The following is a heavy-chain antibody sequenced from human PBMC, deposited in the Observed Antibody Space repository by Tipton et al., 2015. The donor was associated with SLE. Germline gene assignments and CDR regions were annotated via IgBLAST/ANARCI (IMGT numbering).Heavy chain of an antibody. CDR1: GGSIGSSNYY. Sequence: TLSLTCTVSGGSIGSSNYYWGWIRQPPGKEPEWIGSIYYSGSTYYTPSLKSRVTASVDTSKNQFSLSLYSVTVDDTAVYYCARQGTGFGSGRDDYWGQGILVTVSS. J-gene: IGHJ4*02. V-gene: IGHV4-39*01. CDR2: IYYSGST. CDR3: ARQGTGFGSGRDDY. D-gene: IGHD1-14*01.